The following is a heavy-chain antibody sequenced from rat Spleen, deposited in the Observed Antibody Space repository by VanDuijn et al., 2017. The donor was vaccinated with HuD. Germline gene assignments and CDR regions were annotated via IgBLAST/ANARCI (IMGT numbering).Heavy chain of an antibody. Sequence: EVQLVESGGGLVRPGRSLKLSCVASGFTYSNYVMAWVRQAPTKGLEWVASISTGGGNTYYRDSVKGRFTISRDNAKNTLYLQMDSLRSEDTATYYCERAPHTTGIPGFDYWGQGVMVTVSS. J-gene: IGHJ2*01. CDR2: ISTGGGNT. CDR1: GFTYSNYV. CDR3: ERAPHTTGIPGFDY. D-gene: IGHD1-9*01. V-gene: IGHV5S13*01.